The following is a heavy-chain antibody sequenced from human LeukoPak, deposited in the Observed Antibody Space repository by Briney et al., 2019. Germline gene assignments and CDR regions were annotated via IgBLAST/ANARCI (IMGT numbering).Heavy chain of an antibody. CDR1: GFTFSSYG. V-gene: IGHV3-30*03. D-gene: IGHD3-22*01. J-gene: IGHJ4*02. CDR3: ARGPDPYDTSGHRYFDY. Sequence: GGSLRLSCAASGFTFSSYGMHWVRQTPGKGLEWVAVISYGGSNKYYADSVKGRFTISRDNSENTLYLQMNSLRAEDAAVYYCARGPDPYDTSGHRYFDYWGQGTLVTVSS. CDR2: ISYGGSNK.